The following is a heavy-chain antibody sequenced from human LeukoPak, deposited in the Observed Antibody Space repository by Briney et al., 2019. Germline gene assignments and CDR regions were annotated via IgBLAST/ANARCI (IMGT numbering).Heavy chain of an antibody. CDR2: TNHSGST. CDR3: ARSLPYCSSTSCYSPPDY. J-gene: IGHJ4*02. D-gene: IGHD2-2*01. V-gene: IGHV4-34*01. Sequence: SETLSLTCAVYGGSFSGYYWSWIRQPPGKGLEWIGETNHSGSTNYNPSLKSRVTISVDTSKNQFSLKLSSVTAADTAVYYCARSLPYCSSTSCYSPPDYWGQGTLVTVSS. CDR1: GGSFSGYY.